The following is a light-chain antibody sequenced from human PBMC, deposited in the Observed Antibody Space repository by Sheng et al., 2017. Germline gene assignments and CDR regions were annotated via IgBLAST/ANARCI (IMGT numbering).Light chain of an antibody. CDR3: QQSYTTTWT. CDR1: QSIGNY. J-gene: IGKJ1*01. CDR2: AAS. V-gene: IGKV1-39*01. Sequence: DIQMTQSPSSLSASVGDRVTIACRASQSIGNYLNWYQQKPGKAPKLLIYAASNLQSGVPSRFSGSGSGPDFTLTISSLQPEDFAIYYCQQSYTTTWTFGQGTKVEIK.